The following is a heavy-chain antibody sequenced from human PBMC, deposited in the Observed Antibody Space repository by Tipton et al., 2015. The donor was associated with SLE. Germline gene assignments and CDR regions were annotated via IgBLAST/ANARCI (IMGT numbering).Heavy chain of an antibody. CDR3: ARDHPDSKAFGY. V-gene: IGHV1-69*01. D-gene: IGHD4-11*01. Sequence: QLVQSGAEVKRPGASVKVSCKASGYTFTSYDITWVRQAPGQGLECLGFIIPLLGTPKYAQKFQGRVTITTDESTSTAYMELSSPASDDAAVYYCARDHPDSKAFGYWGQGSLVTVSS. J-gene: IGHJ1*01. CDR1: GYTFTSYD. CDR2: IIPLLGTP.